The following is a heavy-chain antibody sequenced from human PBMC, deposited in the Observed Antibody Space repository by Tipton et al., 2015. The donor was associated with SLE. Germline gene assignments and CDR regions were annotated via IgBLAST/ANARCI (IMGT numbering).Heavy chain of an antibody. CDR3: ARNLDGDFWSGSGDL. J-gene: IGHJ1*01. Sequence: QLVQSGAEVRMPGASVKVSCETSGYSFTGFYIHWVRQAPGQGLEWLGMINPNYGNTNYAQKVQGRVTMTRDKSTSTVYMELSGLRFEDAALYYCARNLDGDFWSGSGDLWGQGTLITVSS. CDR1: GYSFTGFY. CDR2: INPNYGNT. V-gene: IGHV1-46*01. D-gene: IGHD3-3*01.